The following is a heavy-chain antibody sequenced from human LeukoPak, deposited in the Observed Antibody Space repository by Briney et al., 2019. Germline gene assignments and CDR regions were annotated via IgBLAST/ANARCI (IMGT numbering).Heavy chain of an antibody. J-gene: IGHJ4*02. Sequence: SETLSLTCAVYGGSFSGYYWSWLSQPPGKGLEWLGEINHSGSTNYNPSLKSRVTISVDTSKNQFSLKLSSVTAADTAVYYCARGRKAGIFDYWGQGTLVTVSS. CDR2: INHSGST. CDR3: ARGRKAGIFDY. D-gene: IGHD6-13*01. V-gene: IGHV4-34*01. CDR1: GGSFSGYY.